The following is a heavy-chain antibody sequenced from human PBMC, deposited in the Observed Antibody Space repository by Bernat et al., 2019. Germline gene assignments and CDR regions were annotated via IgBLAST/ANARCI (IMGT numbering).Heavy chain of an antibody. D-gene: IGHD3-16*02. CDR1: GGSFSGYY. CDR2: INHSGST. Sequence: QVQLQQWGAGLLKPSETLSLTCAVYGGSFSGYYWSWIRQPPGKGLEWIGEINHSGSTNYNPSLKSRVTISVDTSKNQFSLKLSSVTAADTAVYYCVRGFSATVYDYIWGSYRRSRYYFDYWGQGTLVTVSS. CDR3: VRGFSATVYDYIWGSYRRSRYYFDY. J-gene: IGHJ4*02. V-gene: IGHV4-34*01.